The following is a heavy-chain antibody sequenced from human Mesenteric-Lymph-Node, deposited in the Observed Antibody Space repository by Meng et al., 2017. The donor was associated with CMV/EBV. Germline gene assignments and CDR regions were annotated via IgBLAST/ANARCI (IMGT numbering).Heavy chain of an antibody. J-gene: IGHJ6*02. Sequence: GESLKISCGASGFTFRNYWMSWVRQAPGRGLEWVASIKEDGSNKYFADSVKGRFTISRDNSKDTLYLQMNSLRPEDMAVYHCAKDPTDYDTYWGGDYYGMDVWGQGTTVTVSS. CDR1: GFTFRNYW. CDR2: IKEDGSNK. D-gene: IGHD4-17*01. V-gene: IGHV3-7*01. CDR3: AKDPTDYDTYWGGDYYGMDV.